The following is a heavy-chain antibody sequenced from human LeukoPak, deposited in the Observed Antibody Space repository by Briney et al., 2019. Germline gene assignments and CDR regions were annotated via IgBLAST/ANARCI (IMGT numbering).Heavy chain of an antibody. V-gene: IGHV4-39*01. J-gene: IGHJ6*03. CDR2: IYYSGST. CDR3: ARHTTRRDGYNKYYYYYMDG. D-gene: IGHD5-24*01. CDR1: GGSISSSSYY. Sequence: SETLSLTCTVSGGSISSSSYYWGWIRQPPGKGLEWIGSIYYSGSTYYNPSLKSRVTISVDTSKNHFSLKLSSVTAADTAVYYCARHTTRRDGYNKYYYYYMDGWGKGTTVTISS.